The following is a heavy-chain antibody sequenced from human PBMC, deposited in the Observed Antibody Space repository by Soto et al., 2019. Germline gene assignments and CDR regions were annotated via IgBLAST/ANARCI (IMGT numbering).Heavy chain of an antibody. J-gene: IGHJ6*02. Sequence: QVQLVASGGGLVKPGGSLRLSCAASGFTFSDYYMSWIRQAPGKGLEWVSYISSSGSTIYYADSVKGRFTISRDNAKNSLYLQMNSLRAEDTAVYYCARFLLNAMIVVVKEGIYGMDVWGQGTTVTVSS. V-gene: IGHV3-11*01. D-gene: IGHD3-22*01. CDR3: ARFLLNAMIVVVKEGIYGMDV. CDR1: GFTFSDYY. CDR2: ISSSGSTI.